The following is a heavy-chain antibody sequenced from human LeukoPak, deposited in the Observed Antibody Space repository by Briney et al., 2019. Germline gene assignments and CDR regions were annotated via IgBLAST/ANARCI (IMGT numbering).Heavy chain of an antibody. V-gene: IGHV3-7*01. Sequence: GGSLRLSCAASGFTFSSYWISWVRQAPGKGLEWVANIKQDGSAKYFADSVKGRFTISRDNAKNSVFLQMNSLRAEDTAVYYCTLFNHWGQGALVSVSS. CDR2: IKQDGSAK. CDR1: GFTFSSYW. J-gene: IGHJ5*02. CDR3: TLFNH.